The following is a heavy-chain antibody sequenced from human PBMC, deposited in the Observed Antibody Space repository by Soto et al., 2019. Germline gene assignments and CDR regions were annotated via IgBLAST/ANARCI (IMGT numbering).Heavy chain of an antibody. Sequence: GGSLRLSCAASGFTFSSYGMHWVRQAPGKGLEWVAVIWYDGSNKYYADSVKGRFTISRDNSKNTLYLQMNSLRAEDTAVYYCARVVGMITFGGVIDAFDIWGQGTMVTVSS. J-gene: IGHJ3*02. CDR2: IWYDGSNK. V-gene: IGHV3-33*01. D-gene: IGHD3-16*02. CDR3: ARVVGMITFGGVIDAFDI. CDR1: GFTFSSYG.